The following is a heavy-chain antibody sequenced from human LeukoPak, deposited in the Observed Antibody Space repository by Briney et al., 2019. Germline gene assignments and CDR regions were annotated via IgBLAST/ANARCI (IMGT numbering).Heavy chain of an antibody. V-gene: IGHV3-30*04. CDR3: ASEKYSSGWSFDY. D-gene: IGHD6-19*01. CDR1: GFTFYTYS. CDR2: ISYDGNSK. Sequence: GGSLRLSCAASGFTFYTYSMHWVRQAPGKGLEWVAFISYDGNSKYYADSVKGRFTISRDNSKNTLYLQMNSLRPEDTAVYSCASEKYSSGWSFDYWGQGTLVTVSS. J-gene: IGHJ4*02.